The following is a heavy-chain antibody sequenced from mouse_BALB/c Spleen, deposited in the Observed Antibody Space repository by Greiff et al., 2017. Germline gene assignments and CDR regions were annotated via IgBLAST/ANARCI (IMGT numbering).Heavy chain of an antibody. Sequence: EVKLMESGGGLVKPGGSLKLSCAASGFTFSSYAMSWVRQTPEKRLEWVASISSGGSTYYPDSVKGRFTISRDNARNILYLQMSSLRSEDTAMYYCARAHYYGSSYVTWFAYWGQGTLVTVSA. CDR3: ARAHYYGSSYVTWFAY. D-gene: IGHD1-1*01. J-gene: IGHJ3*01. CDR2: ISSGGST. V-gene: IGHV5-6-5*01. CDR1: GFTFSSYA.